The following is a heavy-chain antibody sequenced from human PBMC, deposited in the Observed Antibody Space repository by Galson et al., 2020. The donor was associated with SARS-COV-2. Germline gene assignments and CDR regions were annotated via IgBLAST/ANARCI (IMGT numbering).Heavy chain of an antibody. CDR1: GFPLSTSGTC. CDR2: IDCDHDK. CDR3: ARIPHNYYYYGMDV. Sequence: ESGPTLAKPIQTFTLTRTCLGFPLSTSGTCLSWIRQPPGNALEWLARIDCDHDKDDSTSLKTRLTISKDTSKNQVVLTMTNMDPVDTATYYCARIPHNYYYYGMDVWGQGTTVTVSS. V-gene: IGHV2-70*11. J-gene: IGHJ6*02.